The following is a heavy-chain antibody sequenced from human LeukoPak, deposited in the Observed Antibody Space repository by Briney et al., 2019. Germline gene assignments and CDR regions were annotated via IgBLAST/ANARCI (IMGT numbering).Heavy chain of an antibody. Sequence: GASVKVSCTASGYTFTSYGISWVRQAPGQGLEWMGWISAYNGNTNYAQKLQGRVTMTTDTSTSTAYMELRSLRSDDTAVYYCARRDEYGDLNWFDPWGQEPWSPSPQ. J-gene: IGHJ5*02. V-gene: IGHV1-18*01. CDR3: ARRDEYGDLNWFDP. D-gene: IGHD4-17*01. CDR1: GYTFTSYG. CDR2: ISAYNGNT.